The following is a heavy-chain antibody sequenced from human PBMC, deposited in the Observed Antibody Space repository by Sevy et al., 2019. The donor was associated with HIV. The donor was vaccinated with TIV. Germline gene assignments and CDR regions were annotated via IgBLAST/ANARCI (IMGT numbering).Heavy chain of an antibody. V-gene: IGHV4-4*07. CDR2: LDTSGTT. D-gene: IGHD4-17*01. J-gene: IGHJ2*01. CDR3: ARIRSQDWYFDL. CDR1: GASISSYF. Sequence: SETLSLTCTVSGASISSYFWSWIRQPAGKGLEWIGGLDTSGTTNYNPSLKSRVTMSLDTPKNQFSLHLTSVTAADTAVYYCARIRSQDWYFDLWGRGTLVTVSS.